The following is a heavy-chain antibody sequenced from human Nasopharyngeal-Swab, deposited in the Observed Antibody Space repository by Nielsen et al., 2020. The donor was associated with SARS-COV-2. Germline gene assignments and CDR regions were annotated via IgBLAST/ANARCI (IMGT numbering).Heavy chain of an antibody. Sequence: LTCAASGFTFSSYGMHWVRQAPGKGLEWVAVISYDGSNKYYADSVKGRFTIPSDNSKNTLYLQMNSLRAEDTAVYYCAKDGGGYLGFDYWGQGTLVTVSS. J-gene: IGHJ4*02. CDR2: ISYDGSNK. D-gene: IGHD1-26*01. CDR1: GFTFSSYG. CDR3: AKDGGGYLGFDY. V-gene: IGHV3-30*18.